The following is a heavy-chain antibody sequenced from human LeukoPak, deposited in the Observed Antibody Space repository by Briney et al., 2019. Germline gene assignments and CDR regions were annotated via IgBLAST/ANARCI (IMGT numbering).Heavy chain of an antibody. CDR2: INHSGST. J-gene: IGHJ5*02. V-gene: IGHV4-34*01. CDR1: GGSFRGYY. Sequence: SETLSLTCAVYGGSFRGYYWSWIRQPPGKGLEWIGEINHSGSTNYNPSLKSRVTISVDTSKNQFSLKLSSVTAADTAVYYCARRPARRINFDPWGQGTLVTVSS. CDR3: ARRPARRINFDP. D-gene: IGHD2-21*01.